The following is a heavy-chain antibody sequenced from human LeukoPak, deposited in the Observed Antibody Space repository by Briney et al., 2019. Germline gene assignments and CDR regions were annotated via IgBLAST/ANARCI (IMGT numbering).Heavy chain of an antibody. CDR1: GYTFTSYD. CDR3: ARVIRLEWSFIEYYFDY. V-gene: IGHV1-8*01. J-gene: IGHJ4*02. Sequence: ASVKVSCKASGYTFTSYDINWVRQATGQGLEWMGWMNPHSGNTGYAQKFQGRVTMTRNTSITTAYMELSSLRSEDTAVYYCARVIRLEWSFIEYYFDYWGQGTLVTVSS. CDR2: MNPHSGNT. D-gene: IGHD3-3*01.